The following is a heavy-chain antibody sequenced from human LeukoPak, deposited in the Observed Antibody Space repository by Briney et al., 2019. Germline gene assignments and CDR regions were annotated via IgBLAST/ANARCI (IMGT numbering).Heavy chain of an antibody. CDR1: GYTFTSYG. CDR3: AVTGYDLREGYYFDY. D-gene: IGHD5-12*01. J-gene: IGHJ4*02. Sequence: ASVKVSCKASGYTFTSYGIRWVRQAPGQGLEWMGWISAYNGNTNYAQKLQGRVPMTTDTSTSTAYMELRSLRSDGTAVYYCAVTGYDLREGYYFDYWGQGTLVTVSS. V-gene: IGHV1-18*01. CDR2: ISAYNGNT.